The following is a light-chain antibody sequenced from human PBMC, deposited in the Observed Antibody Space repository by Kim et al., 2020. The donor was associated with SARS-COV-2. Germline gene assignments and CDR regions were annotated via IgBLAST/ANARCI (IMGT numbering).Light chain of an antibody. CDR2: DAS. J-gene: IGKJ3*01. Sequence: PGESAPRSCRASQSVGNSLAWYQQKPGQAPRLLIYDASNRATGIPARFSGSGSGTDFTLTISSLEPEDFAVYYCQQRTNWPLTFGPGTKVDIK. CDR3: QQRTNWPLT. CDR1: QSVGNS. V-gene: IGKV3-11*01.